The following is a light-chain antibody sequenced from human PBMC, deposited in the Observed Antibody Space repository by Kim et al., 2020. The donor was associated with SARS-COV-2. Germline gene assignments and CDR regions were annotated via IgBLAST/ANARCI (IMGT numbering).Light chain of an antibody. CDR2: YDS. V-gene: IGLV3-21*04. CDR1: SDGSKD. Sequence: VAPGKADRITSRGTSDGSKDEHWYQQQPGQAHVLVIYYDSDRPSGIPERFSGSNSGNAATVTISRGEAGDEADYYCQVWDSSSDQVFGGGTQLTVL. CDR3: QVWDSSSDQV. J-gene: IGLJ3*02.